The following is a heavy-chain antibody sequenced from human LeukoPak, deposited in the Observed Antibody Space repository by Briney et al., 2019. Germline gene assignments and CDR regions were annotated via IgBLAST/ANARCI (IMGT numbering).Heavy chain of an antibody. CDR1: GGSFSGYY. Sequence: SGTLSLTCAVYGGSFSGYYWSWIRQPPGKGLEWIGEISHSGSTNCNPSLKSRVTISVDTSKNQFSLNLSSVTAADTAVYYCARFFLGYDEGWFDPWGQGTLVTVSS. CDR3: ARFFLGYDEGWFDP. V-gene: IGHV4-34*01. CDR2: ISHSGST. J-gene: IGHJ5*02. D-gene: IGHD5-12*01.